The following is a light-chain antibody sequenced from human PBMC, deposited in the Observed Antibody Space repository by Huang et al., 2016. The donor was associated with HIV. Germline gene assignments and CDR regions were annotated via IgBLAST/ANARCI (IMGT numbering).Light chain of an antibody. V-gene: IGKV2-29*02. CDR2: EVS. CDR3: MQGLHLPYT. Sequence: DIVMTQTPLSLSVTTGQPASISCNSSQSLLYTDGKTYLYWYLQKPGRSPQRLIYEVSSRFSEVTDRLSGSGSGTHFKLKISRVEAEDVGVYYCMQGLHLPYTFGQGAKLEIK. J-gene: IGKJ2*01. CDR1: QSLLYTDGKTY.